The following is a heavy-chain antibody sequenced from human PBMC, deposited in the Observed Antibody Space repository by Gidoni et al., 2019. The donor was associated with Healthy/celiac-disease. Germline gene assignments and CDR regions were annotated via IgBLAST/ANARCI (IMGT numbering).Heavy chain of an antibody. J-gene: IGHJ5*02. CDR1: GFTFDEYA. V-gene: IGHV3-9*01. D-gene: IGHD1-26*01. CDR3: AKGSKGGIDNNWFDP. Sequence: EVQLVESGGGLVQPGRSLRLSCAASGFTFDEYAMHWVRQAPGKGLGGVSGISLNSGTIGYSDSFKGRFTISRDNAKNSLYLQMNSLRAEDTALYYCAKGSKGGIDNNWFDPWGQGTLVTVSS. CDR2: ISLNSGTI.